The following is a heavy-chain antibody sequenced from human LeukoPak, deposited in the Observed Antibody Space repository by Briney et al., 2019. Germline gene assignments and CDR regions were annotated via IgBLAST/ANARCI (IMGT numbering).Heavy chain of an antibody. J-gene: IGHJ4*02. D-gene: IGHD1-7*01. CDR3: ARVNWNYDSYYFDY. Sequence: PRGSLRLSCAAATFSVSTNYMSWVRHAPGGWLEWVSVIYSGGSTYYGDSVKGRFTISRHNSKNTLYLQMNSLRAEDTAVYYCARVNWNYDSYYFDYWGQGTLVTVSS. CDR1: TFSVSTNY. CDR2: IYSGGST. V-gene: IGHV3-53*04.